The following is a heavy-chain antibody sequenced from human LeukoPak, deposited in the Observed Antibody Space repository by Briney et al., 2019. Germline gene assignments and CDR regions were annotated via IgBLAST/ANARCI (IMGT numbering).Heavy chain of an antibody. D-gene: IGHD1-7*01. CDR3: ARTPENWNYPGLDY. Sequence: SETLSLTCTVSGVSISRYYWSWVRQPPGKGLEWIGYVYYSGSTNYNPSLKSRLTISVDTSKNQFSLKLSSVTAADTAVYYCARTPENWNYPGLDYWGQGTLVTVSS. CDR1: GVSISRYY. V-gene: IGHV4-59*08. CDR2: VYYSGST. J-gene: IGHJ4*02.